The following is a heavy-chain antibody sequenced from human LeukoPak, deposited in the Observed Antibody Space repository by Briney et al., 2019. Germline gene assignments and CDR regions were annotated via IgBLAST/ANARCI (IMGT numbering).Heavy chain of an antibody. D-gene: IGHD2-2*01. CDR1: GFTFDDYG. CDR2: INWNGGST. J-gene: IGHJ6*03. V-gene: IGHV3-20*04. CDR3: AREGLGYCSSTSCRNYYYYYMDV. Sequence: PGGSLRLSCAASGFTFDDYGMSWVRQAPGKGLEWVSGINWNGGSTGYADSVKGRFTISRDNAKNSLYLQMNSLRAEDTALYYCAREGLGYCSSTSCRNYYYYYMDVWGKGTTVTVSS.